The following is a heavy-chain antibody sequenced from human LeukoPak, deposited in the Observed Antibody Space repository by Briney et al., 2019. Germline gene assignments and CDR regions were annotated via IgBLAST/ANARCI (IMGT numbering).Heavy chain of an antibody. CDR3: ARGEDETMIERGDAFDI. CDR1: GYTFTSYD. J-gene: IGHJ3*02. V-gene: IGHV1-8*01. D-gene: IGHD3-22*01. Sequence: ASVKVSCKASGYTFTSYDINWVRQATGQGLEWMGWMNPNSGNTGYAQKFQGRVTMTRNTSISTAYMELSSLRSEDTAVYYCARGEDETMIERGDAFDIWGQGTMVTVSS. CDR2: MNPNSGNT.